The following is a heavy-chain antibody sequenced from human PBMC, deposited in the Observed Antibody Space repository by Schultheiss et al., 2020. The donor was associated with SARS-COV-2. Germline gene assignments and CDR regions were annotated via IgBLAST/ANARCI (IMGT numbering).Heavy chain of an antibody. V-gene: IGHV4-4*07. CDR1: GGSISSYY. J-gene: IGHJ6*02. D-gene: IGHD3-3*01. Sequence: SETLSLTCTVSGGSISSYYWSWIRQPPGKGLEWIGRIYTSGSTNYNPSLKSRVTISVDTSKNQFSLKLSSVTAADTAVYYCARHGHYDFWSGYFRPSRDYYGMDVWGQGTTVTVSS. CDR3: ARHGHYDFWSGYFRPSRDYYGMDV. CDR2: IYTSGST.